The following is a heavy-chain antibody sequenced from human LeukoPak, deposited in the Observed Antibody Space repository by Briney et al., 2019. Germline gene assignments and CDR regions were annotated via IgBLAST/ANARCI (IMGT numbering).Heavy chain of an antibody. J-gene: IGHJ5*02. CDR3: ARAHAKYYGSGSPINWFDP. Sequence: SETLSLTCAVYVGSFSGYYWSWIRQPPGKGREGIGEINHSGCTNYNPSLKSRVTISVDTSKTQFSLKLSSVTAADTAVYYCARAHAKYYGSGSPINWFDPWGQGTLVTVSS. CDR1: VGSFSGYY. V-gene: IGHV4-34*01. D-gene: IGHD3-10*01. CDR2: INHSGCT.